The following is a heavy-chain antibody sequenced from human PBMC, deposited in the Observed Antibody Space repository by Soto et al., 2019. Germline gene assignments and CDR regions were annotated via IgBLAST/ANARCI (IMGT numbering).Heavy chain of an antibody. J-gene: IGHJ5*02. Sequence: QVQLVQSGAEVKKPGASVKVSCKASGYTFSSYVFTWVRQAPGQGLECMGWITAYNDNTNYAQSFQGRLTMTTVESTSTAYMELRSLRSDDTAVYYCARVVVGLDEGVSWFDLGGQGTLVTVSS. V-gene: IGHV1-18*01. CDR3: ARVVVGLDEGVSWFDL. CDR1: GYTFSSYV. CDR2: ITAYNDNT. D-gene: IGHD2-15*01.